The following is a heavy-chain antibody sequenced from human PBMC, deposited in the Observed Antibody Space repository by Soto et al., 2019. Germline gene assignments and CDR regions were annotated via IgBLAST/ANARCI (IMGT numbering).Heavy chain of an antibody. V-gene: IGHV4-31*03. J-gene: IGHJ6*02. D-gene: IGHD1-26*01. CDR3: ARQVGATSYYGMDV. CDR2: IYYSGST. CDR1: GGSISSGGYC. Sequence: SETLSLTCTVSGGSISSGGYCWSWIRQHPGKGLEWIGYIYYSGSTYYNPSLKSRVTISVDTSKNQFSLKLSSVTAADTAVYYCARQVGATSYYGMDVWVQGTTVTVSS.